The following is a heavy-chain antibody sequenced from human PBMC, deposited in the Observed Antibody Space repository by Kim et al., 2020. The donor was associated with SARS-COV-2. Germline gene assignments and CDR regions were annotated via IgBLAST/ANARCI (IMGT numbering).Heavy chain of an antibody. CDR3: ARDWPSTSAAADHWYFDL. Sequence: GGSLRLSCAASGFTFSSYSMNWVRQAPGKGLEWVSSISSSSSYIYYADSVKGRFTISRDNAKNSLYLQMNSLRAEDTAVYYCARDWPSTSAAADHWYFDLWGRGTLVTVSS. J-gene: IGHJ2*01. CDR2: ISSSSSYI. V-gene: IGHV3-21*01. D-gene: IGHD6-13*01. CDR1: GFTFSSYS.